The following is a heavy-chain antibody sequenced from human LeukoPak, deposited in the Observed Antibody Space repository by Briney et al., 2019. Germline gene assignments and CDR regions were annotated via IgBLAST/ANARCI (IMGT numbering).Heavy chain of an antibody. CDR3: ARDYYYDSSGYWDYYFDY. D-gene: IGHD3-22*01. CDR2: IWYDGSNK. V-gene: IGHV3-33*08. CDR1: GFTFDDYG. Sequence: PGGSLRLSCAASGFTFDDYGMSWVRQAPGKGLEWVAVIWYDGSNKYYADSVKGRFTISRDNSKNTLYLEMNSLRAEDTAVYYCARDYYYDSSGYWDYYFDYWGQGTLVSVSS. J-gene: IGHJ4*02.